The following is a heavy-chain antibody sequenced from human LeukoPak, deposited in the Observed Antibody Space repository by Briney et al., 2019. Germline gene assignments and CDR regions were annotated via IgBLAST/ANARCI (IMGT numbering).Heavy chain of an antibody. J-gene: IGHJ4*02. V-gene: IGHV3-30*02. CDR1: GFAFSSYA. CDR3: ARGFPYFDS. Sequence: GGSLRLSCAASGFAFSSYAMSWVRQAPGKGLEWVAFIRSDASNKFYADSVKGRFTISRDNSKNTLHLQMNSLRAEDTAVFYCARGFPYFDSWGQGTLVTVSS. CDR2: IRSDASNK.